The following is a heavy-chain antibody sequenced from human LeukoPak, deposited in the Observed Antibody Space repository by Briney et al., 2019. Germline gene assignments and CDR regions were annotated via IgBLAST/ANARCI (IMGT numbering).Heavy chain of an antibody. D-gene: IGHD3/OR15-3a*01. V-gene: IGHV5-51*01. Sequence: GESLKISCKGSGYTFSSYWICWGRHMPGKGLQWLGIIYPGDSDTRYNPSFQGQVTISADKSTTTAYLEWGSLKASDTAMYYCARHGGYDVCTYSQRAFDNWGQGTRVTVSS. J-gene: IGHJ4*02. CDR1: GYTFSSYW. CDR3: ARHGGYDVCTYSQRAFDN. CDR2: IYPGDSDT.